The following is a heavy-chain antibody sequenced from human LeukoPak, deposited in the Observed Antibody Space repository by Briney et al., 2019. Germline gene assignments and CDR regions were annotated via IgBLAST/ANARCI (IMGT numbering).Heavy chain of an antibody. V-gene: IGHV3-74*01. CDR1: XXXFSNYW. D-gene: IGHD6-13*01. J-gene: IGHJ4*02. Sequence: GGXXXLSCXXSXXXFSNYWMXWVRQAPGKGLVWVSRINSDGSSRNYADSVKGRFTISRDNAKNTLYLQMNSLRAEDTAVYYCASASSHRIAAGGDYWGQGTLVTVSS. CDR3: ASASSHRIAAGGDY. CDR2: INSDGSSR.